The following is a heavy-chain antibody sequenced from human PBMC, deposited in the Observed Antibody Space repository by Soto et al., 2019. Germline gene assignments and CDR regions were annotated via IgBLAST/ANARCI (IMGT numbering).Heavy chain of an antibody. D-gene: IGHD6-19*01. Sequence: GESLKISCKGSGYSFTSYWIGWVRQMPGKGLEWMGIIYPGDSDTRYSPSFQGQVTISADKSISTAYLQWSSLKASDTAMYYCARHIAVAGTTVVGSYGMDVWGQGTTVTVSS. J-gene: IGHJ6*02. CDR2: IYPGDSDT. CDR1: GYSFTSYW. CDR3: ARHIAVAGTTVVGSYGMDV. V-gene: IGHV5-51*01.